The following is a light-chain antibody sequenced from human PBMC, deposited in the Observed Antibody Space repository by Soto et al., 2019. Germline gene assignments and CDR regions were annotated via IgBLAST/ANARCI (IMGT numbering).Light chain of an antibody. V-gene: IGKV3-15*01. CDR3: HQYNNWPPAT. J-gene: IGKJ4*01. CDR1: QSVLNN. Sequence: EVVMTQSPAAPSVSPGERATISCRASQSVLNNLAWYQQKPGQAPRLLIYAASTRASDIPVRFSGSGSGTDFTLTISGLQSEDFAIYYCHQYNNWPPATFGGGTKVEIK. CDR2: AAS.